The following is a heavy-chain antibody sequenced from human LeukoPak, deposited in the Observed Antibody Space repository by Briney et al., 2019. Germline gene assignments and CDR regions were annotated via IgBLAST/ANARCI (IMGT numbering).Heavy chain of an antibody. Sequence: GGSLRLSCAASGFTFSDYYMSWIRQAPGKGLEWVSVIYSGGNIYYIESVKGRFTISRDNSKNPLYLQMNSLRAEDTAVYYCARDLGYYYDSSVSDYWGQGTLVTVSS. J-gene: IGHJ4*02. V-gene: IGHV3-66*01. CDR1: GFTFSDYY. D-gene: IGHD3-22*01. CDR2: IYSGGNI. CDR3: ARDLGYYYDSSVSDY.